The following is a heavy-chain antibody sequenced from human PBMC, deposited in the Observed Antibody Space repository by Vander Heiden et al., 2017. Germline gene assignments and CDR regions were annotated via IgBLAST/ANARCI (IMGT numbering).Heavy chain of an antibody. J-gene: IGHJ6*02. Sequence: QVQLVQSGAEVKKPGASVKVSCKASGYTFTHYYIHSVRQAPGQGVEWMGWINPNRGGTNYAQKFLCWVTMSRDTAISTAYMAMSSLRAADTKDAAIDDGARGGGSSWYDARDVWGQGGTVIV. V-gene: IGHV1-2*04. CDR3: DDGARGGGSSWYDARDV. D-gene: IGHD6-13*01. CDR1: GYTFTHYY. CDR2: INPNRGGT.